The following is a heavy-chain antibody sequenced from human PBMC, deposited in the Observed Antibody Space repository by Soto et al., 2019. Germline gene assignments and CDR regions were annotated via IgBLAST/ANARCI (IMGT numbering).Heavy chain of an antibody. D-gene: IGHD4-4*01. J-gene: IGHJ5*02. V-gene: IGHV5-51*01. Sequence: VESLKIPCKVSGYSFTSYWIGWVRKMPGKGLEWMGIIYPGDSDTRYSPSFQGQVTISADKSISTAYLQWSSLKASDTAMYYCARLLATVTTPWFDPWGQGTLVTVSS. CDR2: IYPGDSDT. CDR1: GYSFTSYW. CDR3: ARLLATVTTPWFDP.